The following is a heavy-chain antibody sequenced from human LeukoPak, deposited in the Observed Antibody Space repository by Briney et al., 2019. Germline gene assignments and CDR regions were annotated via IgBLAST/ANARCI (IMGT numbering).Heavy chain of an antibody. CDR3: ASRYSGYAIFDY. CDR1: GGSISSDSYY. V-gene: IGHV4-39*07. D-gene: IGHD5-12*01. Sequence: PTETLSLTCTVSGGSISSDSYYWGWIPEPPGKGLEWIGTIYRSGSTYHNPSLKSRVTISLDTSENQFSLKLNSVTAADTALYYCASRYSGYAIFDYWGQGTLVTVSS. J-gene: IGHJ4*02. CDR2: IYRSGST.